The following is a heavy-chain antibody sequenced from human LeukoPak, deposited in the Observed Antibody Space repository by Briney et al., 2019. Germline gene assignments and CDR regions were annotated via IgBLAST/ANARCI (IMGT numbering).Heavy chain of an antibody. CDR1: GGTFSSYA. V-gene: IGHV1-69*04. J-gene: IGHJ6*02. CDR3: ARVINSSGWYLNYYYYGMDV. CDR2: IIPILGIA. Sequence: ASVKVSCKASGGTFSSYAISWVRQAPGQGLEWMGRIIPILGIANYAQKFQGRVTITADKSTSTAYMELSSLRSEDTAVYYCARVINSSGWYLNYYYYGMDVWGQGTTVTVSS. D-gene: IGHD6-19*01.